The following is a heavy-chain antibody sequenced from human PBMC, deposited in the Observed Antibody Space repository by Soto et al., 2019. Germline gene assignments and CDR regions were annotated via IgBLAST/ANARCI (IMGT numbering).Heavy chain of an antibody. CDR3: TTDLPTLIPQVDS. CDR1: GFTFSSYA. J-gene: IGHJ4*02. Sequence: GGSLRLSCAASGFTFSSYAMHWVRPAPGKGLEWVAVISYDGSNKYYADSVKGRFTISRDNSKNTLYLQMNSLRAEDTAVYFCTTDLPTLIPQVDSWGQGTLVTVSS. CDR2: ISYDGSNK. D-gene: IGHD4-4*01. V-gene: IGHV3-30-3*01.